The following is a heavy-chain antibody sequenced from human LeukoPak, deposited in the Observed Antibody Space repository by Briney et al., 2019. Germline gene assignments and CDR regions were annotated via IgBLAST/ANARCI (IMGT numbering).Heavy chain of an antibody. J-gene: IGHJ5*02. CDR2: MNANSSNT. CDR1: GYTFTSYE. Sequence: ASVKGSCKASGYTFTSYEINWVRQATVHGLEWIGWMNANSSNTGYAQKFQGRVTTTRNTYISTVYMGLSSMRSEDTAVYYCPTNWFDPWGQGTLVTVSS. V-gene: IGHV1-8*01. CDR3: PTNWFDP.